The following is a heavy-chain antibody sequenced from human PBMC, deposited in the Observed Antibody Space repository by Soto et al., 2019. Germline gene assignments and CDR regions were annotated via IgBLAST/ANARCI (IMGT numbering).Heavy chain of an antibody. CDR3: ARQDGDGLFYFDY. J-gene: IGHJ4*02. CDR1: GYSFSIYW. Sequence: GESLKISCKGSGYSFSIYWIAWVRQMPGKGLEWMGVIYPVYSDTRYSPSFQGQVTISVDKSINTAYLQWSSLQASYTAIYYCARQDGDGLFYFDYWGQGTPVTVSS. D-gene: IGHD4-17*01. CDR2: IYPVYSDT. V-gene: IGHV5-51*01.